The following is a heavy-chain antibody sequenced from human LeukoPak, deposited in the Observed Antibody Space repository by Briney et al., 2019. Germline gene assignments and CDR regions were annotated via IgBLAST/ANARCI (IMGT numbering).Heavy chain of an antibody. V-gene: IGHV5-51*01. CDR3: ARTDSSGWYQGAYVGY. D-gene: IGHD6-13*01. J-gene: IGHJ4*02. CDR1: GYSFTSYW. Sequence: GESLKISCKGSGYSFTSYWIGWVRQMPGKGLEWMGIIYPGDSDTRYSPSFQGQVTISADKSISTAYLQWSSLKASDTAMYYCARTDSSGWYQGAYVGYWGQGTLVTVSS. CDR2: IYPGDSDT.